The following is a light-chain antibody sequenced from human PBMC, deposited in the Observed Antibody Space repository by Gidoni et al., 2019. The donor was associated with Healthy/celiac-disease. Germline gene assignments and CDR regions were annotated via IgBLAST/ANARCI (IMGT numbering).Light chain of an antibody. CDR2: DAS. CDR3: QQRSNWLT. CDR1: QSVSSY. J-gene: IGKJ4*01. Sequence: IVFTQSPATLSLSPGQRATLSCRASQSVSSYLACYQQKPGQAPRLLIYDASNRATGIPARFSGSGSGTDFTITISSLEHEDFAVYYCQQRSNWLTFGGGTKVEIK. V-gene: IGKV3-11*01.